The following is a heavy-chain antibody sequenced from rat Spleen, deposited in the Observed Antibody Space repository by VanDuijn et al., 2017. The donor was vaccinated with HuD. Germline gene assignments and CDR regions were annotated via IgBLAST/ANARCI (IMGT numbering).Heavy chain of an antibody. CDR2: INSAGST. J-gene: IGHJ2*01. Sequence: EVQLQESGPGLVKPSQSLSLTCSVTGYSITSSYRWNWIRKFPGNKLEWMGYINSAGSTNHNPSLRSRISITRDTSKNQFFLQLNTVTTEDTAVYYCARLGDYDGTYYRDWGQGVMVTVSS. V-gene: IGHV3-3*01. CDR1: GYSITSSYR. CDR3: ARLGDYDGTYYRD. D-gene: IGHD1-12*02.